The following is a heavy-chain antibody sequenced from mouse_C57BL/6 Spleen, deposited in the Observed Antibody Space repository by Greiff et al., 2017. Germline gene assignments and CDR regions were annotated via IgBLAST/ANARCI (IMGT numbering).Heavy chain of an antibody. CDR1: GYTFTGYW. V-gene: IGHV1-9*01. D-gene: IGHD1-1*01. Sequence: VQRVESGAELMQPGASVKLSCKATGYTFTGYWIEWVKQRPGHGLEWIGEILPGSGSTNYNEKFKGKATFTADTSSNTAYMQLSSLTTEDSAIYYCATYYYGSSWFAYWGQVALVTVSA. J-gene: IGHJ3*01. CDR3: ATYYYGSSWFAY. CDR2: ILPGSGST.